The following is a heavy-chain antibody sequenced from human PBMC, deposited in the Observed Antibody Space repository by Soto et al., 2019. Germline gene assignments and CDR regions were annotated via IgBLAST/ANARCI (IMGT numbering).Heavy chain of an antibody. CDR1: GFTFSSYA. J-gene: IGHJ4*02. D-gene: IGHD3-10*01. V-gene: IGHV3-23*01. Sequence: GSLRLSCAASGFTFSSYAMSWVRQAPGKGLEWVSAISGSGGSTYYADSVKGRFTISRDNSKNTLYLQMNSLRAEDTAVYYCAKELTPLLWFGESPFDYWGQGTLVTVSS. CDR2: ISGSGGST. CDR3: AKELTPLLWFGESPFDY.